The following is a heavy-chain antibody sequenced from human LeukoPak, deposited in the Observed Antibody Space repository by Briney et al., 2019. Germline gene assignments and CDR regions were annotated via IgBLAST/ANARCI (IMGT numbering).Heavy chain of an antibody. CDR2: ISDSGGST. D-gene: IGHD2-21*01. CDR1: GFTFSSYA. J-gene: IGHJ5*02. CDR3: AKEGHVDWNNWFDP. Sequence: GGSLRLSCAASGFTFSSYAMTWVRQAPGKGLEWVSVISDSGGSTYYADSVKGRFTISRDNSKNTLFLQMNSLRVEGTAIYYCAKEGHVDWNNWFDPWGQGTLVTVSS. V-gene: IGHV3-23*01.